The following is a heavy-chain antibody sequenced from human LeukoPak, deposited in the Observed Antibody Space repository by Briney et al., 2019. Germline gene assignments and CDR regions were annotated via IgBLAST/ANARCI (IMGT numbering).Heavy chain of an antibody. CDR2: IYYSGST. Sequence: SETLSLTCTVSGGSISSYYWSWIRQPPGKGLEWIGYIYYSGSTNYNPSLKSRVTISVDKSKNQFSLKLSSVTAADTAVYYCARSSFGSWYVYWGQGTLVTVSS. J-gene: IGHJ4*02. D-gene: IGHD6-13*01. V-gene: IGHV4-59*12. CDR3: ARSSFGSWYVY. CDR1: GGSISSYY.